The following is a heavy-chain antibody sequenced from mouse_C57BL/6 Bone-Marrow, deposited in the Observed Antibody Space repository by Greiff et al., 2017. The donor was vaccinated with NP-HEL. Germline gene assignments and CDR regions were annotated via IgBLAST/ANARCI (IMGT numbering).Heavy chain of an antibody. D-gene: IGHD2-4*01. J-gene: IGHJ1*03. CDR1: GYTFTSYW. Sequence: VQLQQSGAELVMPGASVKLSCKASGYTFTSYWMHWVKQRPGQGLEWIGEIDPSDSYTNYNQKFKGKSTLTVDKSSSTAYMQLSSLTSEDSAVYYCVYYDYDGYFDVWGTGTTVTVSS. CDR2: IDPSDSYT. CDR3: VYYDYDGYFDV. V-gene: IGHV1-69*01.